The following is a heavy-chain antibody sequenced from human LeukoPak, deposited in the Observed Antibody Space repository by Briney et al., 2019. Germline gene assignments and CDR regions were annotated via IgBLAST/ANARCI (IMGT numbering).Heavy chain of an antibody. CDR2: INHSGST. V-gene: IGHV4-34*01. Sequence: PETLSLTCAVYGGSFSGYYWSWIRQPPGKGLEWIGEINHSGSTNYNPSLKSRVTISVDTSKNQFSLKLSSVTAADTAVYYCARVLRYFRRYYYYGMDVWGQGTTVTVSS. J-gene: IGHJ6*02. CDR3: ARVLRYFRRYYYYGMDV. D-gene: IGHD3-9*01. CDR1: GGSFSGYY.